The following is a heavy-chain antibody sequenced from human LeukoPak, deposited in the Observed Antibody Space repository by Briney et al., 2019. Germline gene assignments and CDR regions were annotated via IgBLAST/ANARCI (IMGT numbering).Heavy chain of an antibody. CDR2: INHSGST. CDR3: ASGVQGAGNNF. Sequence: SETLSLTCAVYGGSFSGYYWSWIRQPPGKGLEWIGEINHSGSTNYNPSLNSRATISLDTSKNQVSLKLRSLTAADTAVYYCASGVQGAGNNFWGQGTRVTVSS. D-gene: IGHD6-19*01. CDR1: GGSFSGYY. J-gene: IGHJ4*02. V-gene: IGHV4-34*01.